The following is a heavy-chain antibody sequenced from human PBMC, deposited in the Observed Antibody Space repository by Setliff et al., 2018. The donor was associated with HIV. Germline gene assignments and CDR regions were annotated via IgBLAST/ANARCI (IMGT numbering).Heavy chain of an antibody. V-gene: IGHV1-18*01. Sequence: VASVKVSCKAYGYSFSSYGLNWVRQAPGQGLEWLGWISAENGNTNYAQKFQGRVIMTTDTSTSTAYMELKSLRSDDTAVYFCARDRSPTVAGTFGYWGQGTLVT. D-gene: IGHD6-19*01. CDR1: GYSFSSYG. CDR3: ARDRSPTVAGTFGY. J-gene: IGHJ4*02. CDR2: ISAENGNT.